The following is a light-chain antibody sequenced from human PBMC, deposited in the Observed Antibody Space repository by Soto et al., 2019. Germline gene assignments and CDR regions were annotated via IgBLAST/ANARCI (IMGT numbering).Light chain of an antibody. CDR2: AAS. V-gene: IGKV1-39*01. Sequence: DIQLTQSPSSLSASVGDTVTITCRAGQAVKNYLNWYQLKPGKVPKLLIYAASALQRGVPATFVGGTSGTDFTLTIITLQPVDFATYFCQQTYTDRQTFGQGTKLEI. CDR1: QAVKNY. CDR3: QQTYTDRQT. J-gene: IGKJ2*01.